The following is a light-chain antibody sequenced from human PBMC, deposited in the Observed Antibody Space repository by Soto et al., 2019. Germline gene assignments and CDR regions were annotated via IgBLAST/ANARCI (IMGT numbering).Light chain of an antibody. Sequence: DIVLTQTPLSLPVTPGEPASISCRSTQSLLDSDDGKTYLDWYLQKPVQSPHLLISTLSNRASGVPDRLSGSGSGTGFTLKISRVEAEDVGVYYCMHRREFPFTFGPGNQVDSK. V-gene: IGKV2-40*01. J-gene: IGKJ3*01. CDR1: QSLLDSDDGKTY. CDR2: TLS. CDR3: MHRREFPFT.